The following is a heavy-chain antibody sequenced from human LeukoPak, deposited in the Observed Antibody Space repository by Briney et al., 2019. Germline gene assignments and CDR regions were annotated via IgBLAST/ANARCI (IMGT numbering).Heavy chain of an antibody. D-gene: IGHD4-17*01. Sequence: GGSLRLSCAASGFTFSSYAMSWVRQAPGKGLEWVSAISGSGANTYYADSVRGRFTVSRDNSKNTLWLQMTSLRAEDTAVYYCARAKYDYGDPVGWFDPWGQGTLVTVSS. V-gene: IGHV3-23*01. J-gene: IGHJ5*02. CDR3: ARAKYDYGDPVGWFDP. CDR2: ISGSGANT. CDR1: GFTFSSYA.